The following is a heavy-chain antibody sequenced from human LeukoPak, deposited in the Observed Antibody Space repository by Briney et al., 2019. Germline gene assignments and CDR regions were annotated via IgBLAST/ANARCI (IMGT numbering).Heavy chain of an antibody. Sequence: GGSLRLSCAASGFTFDDYAMHWVRQAPGKGLEWVSGISWNSGSIGYADSVKGRFTISRDNAKNSLYLQMNSLRAEDTALYYCCTLYSSDWVGPSFDYWGQGTLVTVSS. CDR3: CTLYSSDWVGPSFDY. D-gene: IGHD6-19*01. CDR2: ISWNSGSI. V-gene: IGHV3-9*01. CDR1: GFTFDDYA. J-gene: IGHJ4*02.